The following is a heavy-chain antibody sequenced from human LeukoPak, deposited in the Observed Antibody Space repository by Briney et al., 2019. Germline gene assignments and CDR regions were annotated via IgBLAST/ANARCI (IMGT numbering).Heavy chain of an antibody. CDR3: ARDRTGVYSDY. D-gene: IGHD7-27*01. Sequence: SQTLSLTCTVSGGSISSGDYYWRWIRQPPGTGLEWIGYIYYSGSTYYNPSLKSRVTISVDTSKDQFSLKLSSVTSADTAVYYCARDRTGVYSDYWGQGTLVTVSS. CDR1: GGSISSGDYY. V-gene: IGHV4-30-4*08. J-gene: IGHJ4*02. CDR2: IYYSGST.